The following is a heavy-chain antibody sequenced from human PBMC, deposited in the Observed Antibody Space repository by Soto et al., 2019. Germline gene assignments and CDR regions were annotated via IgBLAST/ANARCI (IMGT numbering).Heavy chain of an antibody. D-gene: IGHD6-13*01. CDR2: IDPSDSYT. V-gene: IGHV5-10-1*01. Sequence: GESLKISFKGSGYSFTSYLIGWGRQMPGKGLEGTGRIDPSDSYTNYSPSFQGHVTISADKSISTAYLQWSSLKASDTAMYYCAIQLFSGYRRSWDSFDDCGQGTLVPLSS. CDR3: AIQLFSGYRRSWDSFDD. CDR1: GYSFTSYL. J-gene: IGHJ4*02.